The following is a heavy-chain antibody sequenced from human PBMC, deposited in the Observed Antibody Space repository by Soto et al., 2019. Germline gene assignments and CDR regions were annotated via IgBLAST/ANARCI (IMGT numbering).Heavy chain of an antibody. V-gene: IGHV1-3*01. CDR3: ARWGPIIDGSGSYYTIDY. J-gene: IGHJ4*02. Sequence: ASVKVSCKASGYTFTSYAMHWVRQAPGQRLEWMGWINASNGNTKYSQKFQGRVTMTRNTSISTAYMELSSLRSEDTAVYYCARWGPIIDGSGSYYTIDYWGQGTLVTVSS. CDR2: INASNGNT. CDR1: GYTFTSYA. D-gene: IGHD3-10*01.